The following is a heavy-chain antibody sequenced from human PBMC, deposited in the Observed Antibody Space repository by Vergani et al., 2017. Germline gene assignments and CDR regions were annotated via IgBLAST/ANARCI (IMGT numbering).Heavy chain of an antibody. D-gene: IGHD3-22*01. CDR2: IKQDGSEK. V-gene: IGHV3-7*03. CDR1: GFIFSNYW. Sequence: EVQLVESGGGLVQPGGSLRLSCAASGFIFSNYWMSWVRQAPGKGLKWVANIKQDGSEKYYVDSMKGRLTISRDNAKNSLYLQMSSLRAEDTAVYYCARGTDYYDGSGYYHFDYWGQGTLVTVSS. CDR3: ARGTDYYDGSGYYHFDY. J-gene: IGHJ4*02.